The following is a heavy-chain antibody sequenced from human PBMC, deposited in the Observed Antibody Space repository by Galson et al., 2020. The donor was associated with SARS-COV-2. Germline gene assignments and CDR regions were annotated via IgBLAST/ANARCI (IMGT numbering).Heavy chain of an antibody. CDR3: ARGQQLYCAGGDCYFRWFGS. CDR2: TRYGDAT. J-gene: IGHJ5*01. CDR1: GSSVSSIYY. D-gene: IGHD2-21*02. Sequence: SETLSLTCTVSGSSVSSIYYWGWLRQTPGKGLDWIGSTRYGDATYYNPSLKSRVSISVDTSKNQFSLIVRSVTAADTAGYYCARGQQLYCAGGDCYFRWFGSWGQGTLVTVSS. V-gene: IGHV4-38-2*02.